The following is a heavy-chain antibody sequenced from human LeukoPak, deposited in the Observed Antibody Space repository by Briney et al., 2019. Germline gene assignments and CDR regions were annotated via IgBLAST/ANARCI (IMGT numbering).Heavy chain of an antibody. D-gene: IGHD3-3*01. J-gene: IGHJ4*02. CDR1: GYTFTGYY. CDR2: INPNSGGT. V-gene: IGHV1-2*02. CDR3: ARDLLTYYDFWSGAYFDY. Sequence: GASVKVSCKASGYTFTGYYMHWVRQAPGQGLEWMGWINPNSGGTNYAQKFQGRVTMTRDTSISTAYMELSRLRSEDTAVYYCARDLLTYYDFWSGAYFDYWGQGTLVTVSS.